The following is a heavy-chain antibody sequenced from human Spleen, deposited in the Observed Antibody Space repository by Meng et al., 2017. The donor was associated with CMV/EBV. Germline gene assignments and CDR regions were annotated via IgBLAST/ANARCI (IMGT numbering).Heavy chain of an antibody. CDR3: AKGNIVTVPAATDY. V-gene: IGHV3-30*02. Sequence: GESLKISCAASGFTFSSYGMHWVRQAPGKGLEWVAFIRIDGTYKYYADSVKGRFTISRDNFKNTLYVQMNSLRAEDTAVYYCAKGNIVTVPAATDYWGQGTLVTVSS. J-gene: IGHJ4*02. D-gene: IGHD2-2*01. CDR2: IRIDGTYK. CDR1: GFTFSSYG.